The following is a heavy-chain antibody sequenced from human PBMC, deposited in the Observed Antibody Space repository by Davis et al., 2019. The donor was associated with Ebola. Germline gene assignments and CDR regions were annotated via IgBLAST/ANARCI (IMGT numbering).Heavy chain of an antibody. CDR1: GFTFSSYG. CDR2: VLYDGTNT. J-gene: IGHJ3*02. D-gene: IGHD3-3*01. Sequence: PGGSLRLSCAASGFTFSSYGMHWVRQAPGKGLEWVAVVLYDGTNTYYADSVKGRFTISRDNSKNTLYLQMNTLRPDDTAMYFCANIANYDDGFDIWGQGTEVTVSS. CDR3: ANIANYDDGFDI. V-gene: IGHV3-30*18.